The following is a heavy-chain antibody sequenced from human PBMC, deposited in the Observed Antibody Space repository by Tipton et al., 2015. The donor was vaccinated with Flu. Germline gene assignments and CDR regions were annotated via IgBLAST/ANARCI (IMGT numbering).Heavy chain of an antibody. Sequence: TLSLTCTVSGGSIRSYYWSWIRQPAGKGLEWIGRISPGGSTNYNASLEGRVTMSLDTSKSQLSLRLSSATAAGTATYYCAKGPYSGDWYRFNYWGQGTLVTVSS. V-gene: IGHV4-4*07. J-gene: IGHJ4*02. CDR1: GGSIRSYY. D-gene: IGHD6-19*01. CDR3: AKGPYSGDWYRFNY. CDR2: ISPGGST.